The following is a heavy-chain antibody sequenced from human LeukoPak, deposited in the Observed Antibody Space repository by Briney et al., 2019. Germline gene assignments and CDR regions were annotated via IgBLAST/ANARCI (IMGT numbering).Heavy chain of an antibody. Sequence: SVKVSCKASGYSFTTFAMNWVRQAPGQGLEWMGGIVPMFGTTNYAQKFQGRLTITADASTSTAYMELSSLRSEDTAVYYCASGPFLTFDHTPEGYYHYYMDVWGTGTTVTTSS. J-gene: IGHJ6*03. D-gene: IGHD1-14*01. CDR1: GYSFTTFA. CDR3: ASGPFLTFDHTPEGYYHYYMDV. V-gene: IGHV1-69*13. CDR2: IVPMFGTT.